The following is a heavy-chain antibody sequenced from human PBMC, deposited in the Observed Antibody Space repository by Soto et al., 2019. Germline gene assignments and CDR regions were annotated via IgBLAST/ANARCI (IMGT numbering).Heavy chain of an antibody. J-gene: IGHJ3*02. CDR3: ARVNGVADDAFDI. CDR1: GFTFSSYW. V-gene: IGHV3-7*01. Sequence: HPGGSLRLSCAASGFTFSSYWMSWVRQAPGKGLEWVANIKQDGSEKYYVDSVKGRFTISRDNAKNSLYLQMNSLRAEDTAVYYCARVNGVADDAFDIWGQGTMVTVSS. CDR2: IKQDGSEK. D-gene: IGHD2-8*01.